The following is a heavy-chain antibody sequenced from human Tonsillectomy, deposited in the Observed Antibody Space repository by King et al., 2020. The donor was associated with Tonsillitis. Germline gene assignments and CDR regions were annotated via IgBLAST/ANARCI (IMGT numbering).Heavy chain of an antibody. Sequence: VQLVESGGGLVQPGGSLRLSCAASGFSFSSYAMSWVRQAPGKGLEWVSAISGSGGSTFYAESVKGRFTISRDNSKKTLYLQMNSLRVEDTAVYYGAVTGVPNYYYYYGMDVWGQGTTATVSS. D-gene: IGHD3-9*01. V-gene: IGHV3-23*04. CDR1: GFSFSSYA. J-gene: IGHJ6*02. CDR3: AVTGVPNYYYYYGMDV. CDR2: ISGSGGST.